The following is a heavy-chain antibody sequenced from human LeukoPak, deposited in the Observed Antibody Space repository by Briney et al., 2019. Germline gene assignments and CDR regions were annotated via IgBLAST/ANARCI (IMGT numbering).Heavy chain of an antibody. Sequence: GGSLRLSCAASGFTFSSYWMSWVRQAPGKGLEWVANIKQDGSEKYYVDSVKGRFTISRDNAKNSLYLQMNSLRAEDTAVYYCVRGRGHYYAKMYYFDYWGQGTLVTVSS. CDR1: GFTFSSYW. V-gene: IGHV3-7*03. J-gene: IGHJ4*02. CDR2: IKQDGSEK. D-gene: IGHD3-10*01. CDR3: VRGRGHYYAKMYYFDY.